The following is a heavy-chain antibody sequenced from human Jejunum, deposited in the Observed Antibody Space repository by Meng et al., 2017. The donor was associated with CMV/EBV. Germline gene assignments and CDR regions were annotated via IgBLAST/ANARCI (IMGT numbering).Heavy chain of an antibody. Sequence: EHLVQSGANRKKPGASGRVSFNASGCTFTREHTHRARQAPGEGLEGGGRITPTTGDTSDAQTVQSSDTLNTDTPSSTAYMDPGMQRSDGAARYGCGRASRWSSDYWGQGTLVTVSS. D-gene: IGHD6-13*01. CDR3: GRASRWSSDY. J-gene: IGHJ4*02. CDR2: ITPTTGDT. CDR1: GCTFTREH. V-gene: IGHV1-2*02.